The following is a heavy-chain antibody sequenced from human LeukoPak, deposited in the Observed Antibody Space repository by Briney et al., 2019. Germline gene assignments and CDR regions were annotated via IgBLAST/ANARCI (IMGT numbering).Heavy chain of an antibody. CDR1: GFTFSSYG. Sequence: GGSLGLSCAASGFTFSSYGMHWVRQAPGKGLEWVAVISYDGSNKYYADSVKGRFTISRDNSKNTLYLQMNSLRAEDTAVYYCAKSRNRKVAGPLYFDYWGQGTLVTVSS. J-gene: IGHJ4*02. CDR2: ISYDGSNK. D-gene: IGHD6-19*01. CDR3: AKSRNRKVAGPLYFDY. V-gene: IGHV3-30*18.